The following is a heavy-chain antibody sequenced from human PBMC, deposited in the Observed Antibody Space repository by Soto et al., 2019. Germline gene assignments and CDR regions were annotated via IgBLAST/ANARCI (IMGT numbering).Heavy chain of an antibody. CDR3: TRHDRLQLPN. J-gene: IGHJ4*02. Sequence: GGSLRLSCAASGFTFSGSAMHWVRQASGKGLEWVGRIRSKANSYATAYAASVKGRFTISRDDSKNTAYLQMNSLKTEDTAVYYCTRHDRLQLPNWGQGTLVTVSS. CDR2: IRSKANSYAT. D-gene: IGHD5-12*01. CDR1: GFTFSGSA. V-gene: IGHV3-73*01.